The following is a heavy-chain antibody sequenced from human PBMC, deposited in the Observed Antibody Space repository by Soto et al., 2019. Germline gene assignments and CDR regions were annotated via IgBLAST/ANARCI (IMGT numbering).Heavy chain of an antibody. J-gene: IGHJ6*02. CDR1: GYSFTSYW. V-gene: IGHV5-51*01. Sequence: GESLKISCKGSGYSFTSYWIGWVRQMPGKGLEWMGIIYPGDSDTRYSPSFQGQVTISADKSISTAYLQWSSLKASDTAMYYCARSGAYCGCACYSPYYYVMDVCGQGTTVTFSS. CDR3: ARSGAYCGCACYSPYYYVMDV. D-gene: IGHD2-21*02. CDR2: IYPGDSDT.